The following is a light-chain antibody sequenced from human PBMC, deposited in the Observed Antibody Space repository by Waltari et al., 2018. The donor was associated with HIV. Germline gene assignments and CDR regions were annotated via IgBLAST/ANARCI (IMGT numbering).Light chain of an antibody. CDR2: DVD. CDR3: ASFTGDNTVI. Sequence: AVTQPASVSGLPGPSTTISCTGHDSDFGPYHFFSWYQQHSGKPPRLILYDVDSRASGVSDRFSGSMSGNTASLTISGLRAEDEGHYYCASFTGDNTVIFGGGTEVTVL. J-gene: IGLJ2*01. V-gene: IGLV2-14*03. CDR1: DSDFGPYHF.